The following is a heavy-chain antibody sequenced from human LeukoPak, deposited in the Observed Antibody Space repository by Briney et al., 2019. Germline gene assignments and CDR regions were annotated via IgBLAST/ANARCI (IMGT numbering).Heavy chain of an antibody. CDR3: VTGYYEPFDN. J-gene: IGHJ4*02. CDR2: ISDTGKT. D-gene: IGHD3-22*01. V-gene: IGHV4-59*01. CDR1: GASLSSYY. Sequence: SETLSLTCSVSGASLSSYYWGWIRQSPGKGLEWLGYISDTGKTDYNPSLKSRGTLSLDTSKNQFSLRLTSVTAADTAVYYCVTGYYEPFDNWGQGTLVAVSS.